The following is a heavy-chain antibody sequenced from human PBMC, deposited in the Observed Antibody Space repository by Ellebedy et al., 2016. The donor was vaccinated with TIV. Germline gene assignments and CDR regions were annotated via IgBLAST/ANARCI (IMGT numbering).Heavy chain of an antibody. V-gene: IGHV3-30*04. CDR3: TRTAPFSSSSNDY. J-gene: IGHJ4*02. CDR1: GFTFSTYS. D-gene: IGHD6-6*01. CDR2: ISYDGKNN. Sequence: GGSLRLXCVASGFTFSTYSMHWVRQAPGKGLEWVAIISYDGKNNYYADSVKGRFTISRDNSKNTVYLQVHSLRAEDTAIYYCTRTAPFSSSSNDYWGQGTLVTVSS.